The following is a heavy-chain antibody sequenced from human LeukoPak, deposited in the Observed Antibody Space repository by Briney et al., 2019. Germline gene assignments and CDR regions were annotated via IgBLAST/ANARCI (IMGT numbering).Heavy chain of an antibody. D-gene: IGHD6-19*01. CDR1: GFTFSNYA. CDR2: ISGSGGNT. CDR3: VSSSSGWCRFQY. Sequence: KAGGSLRLSCAASGFTFSNYAMSWVRQAPGKGLEWVSAISGSGGNTYYADSVKGRFTISRDNSRSTLYLQMNSLRAEDTAVYYCVSSSSGWCRFQYWGQGTLVTVSS. V-gene: IGHV3-23*01. J-gene: IGHJ4*02.